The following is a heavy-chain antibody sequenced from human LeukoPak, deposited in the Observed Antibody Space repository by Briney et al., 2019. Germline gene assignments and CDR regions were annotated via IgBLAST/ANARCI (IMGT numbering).Heavy chain of an antibody. CDR2: ISGSGGST. J-gene: IGHJ6*03. CDR3: AKGSREYYYYYMDV. CDR1: GFTFSSYA. V-gene: IGHV3-23*01. Sequence: GGSLRLSCAASGFTFSSYAMSWVRQAPGKGLEWVSAISGSGGSTYYADSVKGRFTISRDNSKNTLYLQMNSLRAEDTAVYYCAKGSREYYYYYMDVWGKGTTVTVSS.